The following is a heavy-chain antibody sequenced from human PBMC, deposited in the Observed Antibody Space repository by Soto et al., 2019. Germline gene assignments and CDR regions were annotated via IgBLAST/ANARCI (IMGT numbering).Heavy chain of an antibody. CDR2: ISSAGDLI. D-gene: IGHD2-21*01. Sequence: PGGSLRLSCTASGFTVSDYSVNWARQAPGKGLEWISYISSAGDLILYADSVKGRFTIARDIAKNSLYLQMDSLRDEDSAVYYCATWAIAVGGEGFWGQGTLVTVSS. J-gene: IGHJ4*02. CDR1: GFTVSDYS. V-gene: IGHV3-48*02. CDR3: ATWAIAVGGEGF.